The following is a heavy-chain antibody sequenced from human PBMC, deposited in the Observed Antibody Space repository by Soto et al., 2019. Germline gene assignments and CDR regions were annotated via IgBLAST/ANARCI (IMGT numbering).Heavy chain of an antibody. CDR1: GYTFTGYD. CDR2: MNPNSGNT. CDR3: AGEKVGTTGIDF. V-gene: IGHV1-8*01. Sequence: QGKLVQSGAEVKKPEASVKVSCKASGYTFTGYDINWVRQATGQGLEWMGWMNPNSGNTGYAQNFQGRVTMTRDNSITTAYMELTSLRDDDSAVYYCAGEKVGTTGIDFWGQGTLVTVSS. D-gene: IGHD1-26*01. J-gene: IGHJ4*02.